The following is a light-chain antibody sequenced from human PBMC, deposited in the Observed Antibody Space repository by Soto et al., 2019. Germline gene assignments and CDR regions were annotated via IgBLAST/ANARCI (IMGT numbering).Light chain of an antibody. Sequence: QAVVTQPASVSRSPGQSITISCTGTSSDVGGYNYVSWYQQYPGKAPKVMIYEVTNRPSGVSNRFTGSKSGNTASLTISGLQAEDEGDYYCSSYTSSNTLVFGGGTKVTVL. CDR3: SSYTSSNTLV. CDR2: EVT. CDR1: SSDVGGYNY. J-gene: IGLJ2*01. V-gene: IGLV2-14*01.